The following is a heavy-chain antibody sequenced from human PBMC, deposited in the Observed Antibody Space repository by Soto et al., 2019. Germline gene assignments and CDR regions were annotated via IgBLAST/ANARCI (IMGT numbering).Heavy chain of an antibody. V-gene: IGHV3-48*03. Sequence: LRLSCAVSGFSFTNYEMNWVRQAPGKGLEWIAYIGLSGDTIYYADSVKGRFTISRDHAKNSLELQMNSLRADDTALYYCARESFSASPNFFDYWGRGTQVTVSS. CDR1: GFSFTNYE. J-gene: IGHJ4*02. CDR2: IGLSGDTI. D-gene: IGHD3-16*01. CDR3: ARESFSASPNFFDY.